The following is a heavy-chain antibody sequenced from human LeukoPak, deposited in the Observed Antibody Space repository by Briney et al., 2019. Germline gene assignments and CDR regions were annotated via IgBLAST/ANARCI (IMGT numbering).Heavy chain of an antibody. J-gene: IGHJ3*02. Sequence: PSETLSLTCTVSGGSINSGTDYWRSIRQPAGKGLEWIGRTFASGATNYSPSLKSRITTSVDTSKNQFSLSLTSVTAADTAVYYCAKTWSGTFHIWGQGTMVTVSS. V-gene: IGHV4-61*02. CDR2: TFASGAT. D-gene: IGHD2-15*01. CDR1: GGSINSGTDY. CDR3: AKTWSGTFHI.